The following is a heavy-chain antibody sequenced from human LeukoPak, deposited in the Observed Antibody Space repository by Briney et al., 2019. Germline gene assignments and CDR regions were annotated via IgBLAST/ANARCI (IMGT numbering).Heavy chain of an antibody. CDR3: ATLVMATTTSDFDY. V-gene: IGHV3-30*04. CDR1: RFTFSNFA. Sequence: GGSLRLSCAASRFTFSNFAMHWVRQAPGKGLEWVAIISYDGNNKYYPDSVKGRFSISRDNSKNTLYLQMNSLRAEDTAVYYCATLVMATTTSDFDYWGQGTLVTVSS. D-gene: IGHD5-24*01. CDR2: ISYDGNNK. J-gene: IGHJ4*02.